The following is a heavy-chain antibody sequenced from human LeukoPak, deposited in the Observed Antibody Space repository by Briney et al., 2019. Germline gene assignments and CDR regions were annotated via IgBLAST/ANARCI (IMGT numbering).Heavy chain of an antibody. CDR2: ITGSGGST. CDR3: ARESGGIAAARTFDY. Sequence: PGGSLRLSCAASGFTFTTYGMTWVRQAPGKGLEWVSAITGSGGSTFYADSVKGRFTISRDNSKNTLYLQMNSLRAEDTAVYYCARESGGIAAARTFDYWGQGTLVTVSS. J-gene: IGHJ4*02. D-gene: IGHD6-13*01. V-gene: IGHV3-23*01. CDR1: GFTFTTYG.